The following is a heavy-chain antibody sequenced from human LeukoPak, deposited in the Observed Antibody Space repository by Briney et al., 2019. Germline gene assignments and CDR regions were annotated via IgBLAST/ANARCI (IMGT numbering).Heavy chain of an antibody. CDR3: ARESDPYYYGSGSYTWFDP. CDR2: IYYSGTT. Sequence: PSETLSLTCTVSGASISSYYWSWVRQPPGKGLEWIGYIYYSGTTNYNPFLKSRVTISVDTSKNQFSLKLSSVTAADTAVYYCARESDPYYYGSGSYTWFDPWGQGTLVTVSS. J-gene: IGHJ5*02. D-gene: IGHD3-10*01. CDR1: GASISSYY. V-gene: IGHV4-59*01.